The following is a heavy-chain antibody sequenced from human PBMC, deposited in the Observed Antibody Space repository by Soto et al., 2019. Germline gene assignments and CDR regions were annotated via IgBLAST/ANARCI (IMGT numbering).Heavy chain of an antibody. CDR3: ASTHCSGGSCYGVY. J-gene: IGHJ4*02. D-gene: IGHD2-15*01. CDR1: GYTFTSYG. Sequence: GASVKVSCKASGYTFTSYGISWVRQAPGQGLEWMGWISAYNGNTNYAQKLQGRVTMTTDTSTSTAYMELRSLRSDDTAVYYCASTHCSGGSCYGVYWGQGTLVTVSS. V-gene: IGHV1-18*04. CDR2: ISAYNGNT.